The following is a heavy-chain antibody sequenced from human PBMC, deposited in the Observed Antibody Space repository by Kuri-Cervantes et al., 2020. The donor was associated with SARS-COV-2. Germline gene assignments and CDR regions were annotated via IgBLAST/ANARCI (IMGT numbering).Heavy chain of an antibody. Sequence: GESLKISCAASGFTFSSYWMSWVRQAPGKGLEWVANIKQDGSEKYYVDSVKGRFTISRDNAKNSLYLQMNSLRDEDTAVYYCARDGVKDDYGFSSYWGQGTLVTVSS. CDR1: GFTFSSYW. CDR2: IKQDGSEK. CDR3: ARDGVKDDYGFSSY. J-gene: IGHJ4*02. V-gene: IGHV3-7*01. D-gene: IGHD4-17*01.